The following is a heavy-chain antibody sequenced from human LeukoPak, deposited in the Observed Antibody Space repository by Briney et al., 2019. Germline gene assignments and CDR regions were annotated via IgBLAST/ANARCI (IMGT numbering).Heavy chain of an antibody. V-gene: IGHV1-18*01. Sequence: PPASVNVSCKASGYTFTSYGISWVRQAPGQGLEWMGWISAYNGNTNYAQKLQGRVTMTTDTSTSTAYMELRSLRSDDTAVYYCATTRQAYSYGFLDYWGQGTLVTVSS. D-gene: IGHD5-18*01. CDR3: ATTRQAYSYGFLDY. J-gene: IGHJ4*02. CDR1: GYTFTSYG. CDR2: ISAYNGNT.